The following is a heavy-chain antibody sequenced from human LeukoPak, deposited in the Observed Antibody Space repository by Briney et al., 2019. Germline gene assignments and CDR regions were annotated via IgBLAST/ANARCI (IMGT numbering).Heavy chain of an antibody. CDR3: ARGDYDFWSGYHHFDY. CDR1: GFTFSNYA. Sequence: PGRSLRLSCAASGFTFSNYAMHWVRQAPGKGLEWVAVISYDGSNKYYADSVKGRFTISRDNSKNTLYLQMNSLRAEDTAVYYCARGDYDFWSGYHHFDYWGQGTLVTVSS. J-gene: IGHJ4*02. D-gene: IGHD3-3*01. V-gene: IGHV3-30*04. CDR2: ISYDGSNK.